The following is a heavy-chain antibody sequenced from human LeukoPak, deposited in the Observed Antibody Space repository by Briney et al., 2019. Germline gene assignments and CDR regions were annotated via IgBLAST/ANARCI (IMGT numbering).Heavy chain of an antibody. Sequence: PGGSLRLSCAASGFTFSSYWMSWVRQAPGKGLEWVANIKQDGSEKCYVDSVKGRFTISRDNAKNSLYLQMNSLRAEDTAVYYCARDQVQYPYYYYYYMGVWGKGTTVTVSS. CDR1: GFTFSSYW. V-gene: IGHV3-7*01. CDR3: ARDQVQYPYYYYYYMGV. J-gene: IGHJ6*03. D-gene: IGHD4-11*01. CDR2: IKQDGSEK.